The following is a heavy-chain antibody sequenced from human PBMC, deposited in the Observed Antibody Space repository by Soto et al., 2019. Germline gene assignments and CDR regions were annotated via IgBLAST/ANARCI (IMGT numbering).Heavy chain of an antibody. CDR1: GGSISRSDYY. CDR2: IYYSGST. Sequence: SETLSLTCTVSGGSISRSDYYWGWIRQPPGKGLEWIGYIYYSGSTNYNPSLKSRVTISVDTSKNQFSLKLSSVTAADTAVYYCARMYYDFWSGYYTGNWFDPWGQGTLVTVSS. CDR3: ARMYYDFWSGYYTGNWFDP. V-gene: IGHV4-61*05. D-gene: IGHD3-3*01. J-gene: IGHJ5*02.